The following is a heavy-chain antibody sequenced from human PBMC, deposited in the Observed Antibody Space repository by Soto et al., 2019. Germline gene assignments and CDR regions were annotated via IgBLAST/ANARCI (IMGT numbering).Heavy chain of an antibody. D-gene: IGHD2-2*01. V-gene: IGHV1-69*13. Sequence: GASVKFSCKASGGTFSSYAISWVRQAPGQGLEWMGGIIPIFGTANYAQKFQGRVTITADESTSTAYMELSSLRSEDTAVYYCARDGPEGVVVPAALGSVFDPWGQGTLVTVSS. CDR2: IIPIFGTA. CDR1: GGTFSSYA. CDR3: ARDGPEGVVVPAALGSVFDP. J-gene: IGHJ5*02.